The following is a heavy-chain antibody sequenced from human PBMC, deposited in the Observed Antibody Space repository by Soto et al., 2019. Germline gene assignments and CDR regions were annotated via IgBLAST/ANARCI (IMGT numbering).Heavy chain of an antibody. V-gene: IGHV4-59*08. CDR3: ASQLFYGSGRSFDY. J-gene: IGHJ4*02. CDR2: IYYSGST. CDR1: GGSISSYY. Sequence: PSETLSLTCTVSGGSISSYYWSWIRQPPGKGLEWIGYIYYSGSTNYNPSLKSRVTISVDTSKNQFSLKLSSVTAADTAVYYCASQLFYGSGRSFDYWGQGTLVTVSS. D-gene: IGHD3-10*01.